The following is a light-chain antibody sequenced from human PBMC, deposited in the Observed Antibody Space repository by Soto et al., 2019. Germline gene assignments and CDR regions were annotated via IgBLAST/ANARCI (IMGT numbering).Light chain of an antibody. V-gene: IGLV2-14*03. CDR1: SSDVGGYNY. J-gene: IGLJ1*01. CDR2: DVS. CDR3: NSYTSSSTPYV. Sequence: QSALTQPASVSGSPGQSITISCTRTSSDVGGYNYVSWYQHHPGKAPKLLIYDVSNRPSGVSNRFSGSKSGNTASLTISGLQAEDEADYFCNSYTSSSTPYVFATGTKVTVL.